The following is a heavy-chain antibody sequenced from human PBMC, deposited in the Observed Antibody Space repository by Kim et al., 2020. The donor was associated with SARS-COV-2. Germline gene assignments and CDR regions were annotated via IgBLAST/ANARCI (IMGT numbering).Heavy chain of an antibody. CDR1: GFTFSNAW. Sequence: GGSLRLSCAASGFTFSNAWMSWVRQAPGKGLEWVGRIKSKTDGGTTDYAAPVKGRFTISRDDSKNTLYLQMNSLKTEDTAVYYCTTPRAGYDSSGYYWGMYYYGMDVWGQGTTVTVSS. J-gene: IGHJ6*02. CDR3: TTPRAGYDSSGYYWGMYYYGMDV. D-gene: IGHD3-22*01. V-gene: IGHV3-15*01. CDR2: IKSKTDGGTT.